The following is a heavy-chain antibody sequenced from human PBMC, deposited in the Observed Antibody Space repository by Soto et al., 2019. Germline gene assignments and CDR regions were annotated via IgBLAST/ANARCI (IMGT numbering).Heavy chain of an antibody. D-gene: IGHD5-18*01. J-gene: IGHJ5*02. CDR3: VKESDTAMAPFDP. Sequence: GGSLRLSCAASGFTVSSYAMHWVRQAPGKGLEYVSAISSNGGSTYYADSVKGRFTISRDNSKNTLYLQMSSLRAEDTAVYYCVKESDTAMAPFDPWGQGTLVTVSS. CDR2: ISSNGGST. CDR1: GFTVSSYA. V-gene: IGHV3-64D*06.